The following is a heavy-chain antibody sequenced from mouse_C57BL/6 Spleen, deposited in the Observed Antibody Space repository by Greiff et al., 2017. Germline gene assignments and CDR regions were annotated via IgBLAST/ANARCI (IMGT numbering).Heavy chain of an antibody. J-gene: IGHJ2*01. CDR1: GYTFTDYY. Sequence: VQLQQSGPELVKPGASVKISCKASGYTFTDYYMNWVKQSHGKSLEWIGDINPNNGGTSYNQKFKGKATLTVDKSSSTAYMELRSLTSEDSAVYYCARKELLWYHFDYWGQGTTLTVSS. CDR3: ARKELLWYHFDY. D-gene: IGHD2-1*01. V-gene: IGHV1-26*01. CDR2: INPNNGGT.